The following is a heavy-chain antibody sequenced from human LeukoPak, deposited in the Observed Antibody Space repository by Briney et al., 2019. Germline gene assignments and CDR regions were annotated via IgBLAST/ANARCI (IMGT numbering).Heavy chain of an antibody. Sequence: GASVKVSCKASGYTFTGYYMYWVRQAPGQGLEWMGRINPNSGGTNYAQKFQGRVTMTRDTSISTAYMELSRLRSDDTAVYYCARLVVATINWFDPWGQGTLVTVSS. CDR1: GYTFTGYY. CDR2: INPNSGGT. CDR3: ARLVVATINWFDP. J-gene: IGHJ5*02. D-gene: IGHD5-12*01. V-gene: IGHV1-2*06.